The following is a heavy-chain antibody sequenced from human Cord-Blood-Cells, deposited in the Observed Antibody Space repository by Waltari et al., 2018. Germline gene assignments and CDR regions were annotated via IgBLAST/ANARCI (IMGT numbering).Heavy chain of an antibody. CDR3: ARSRGAVRGVIDY. V-gene: IGHV3-53*01. CDR1: GFTVSSNY. Sequence: EVQLVESGGGLIQPGGSLRLSCAASGFTVSSNYISWVRQAPGKGPEWVAVIYSGGSTYYADSVKGRFTISRDNSKNTLYLQMNSLRAEDTAVYYCARSRGAVRGVIDYWGQGTLVTVSS. CDR2: IYSGGST. J-gene: IGHJ4*02. D-gene: IGHD3-10*01.